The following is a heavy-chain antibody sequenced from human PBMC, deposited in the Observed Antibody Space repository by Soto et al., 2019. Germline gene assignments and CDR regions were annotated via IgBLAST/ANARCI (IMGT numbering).Heavy chain of an antibody. V-gene: IGHV1-69*01. CDR1: GGTFSSGYE. D-gene: IGHD4-4*01. CDR3: ARGMATVYYFDY. Sequence: QVQLVQSGAEVKKPASSVMVSCKASGGTFSSGYEISWVRQAPGQGLEWMAGIIPIFDTANYAQNFQGRLTITADESTTTAYMELSSLTSDDTAVYYCARGMATVYYFDYWGQGTQVTVSS. CDR2: IIPIFDTA. J-gene: IGHJ4*02.